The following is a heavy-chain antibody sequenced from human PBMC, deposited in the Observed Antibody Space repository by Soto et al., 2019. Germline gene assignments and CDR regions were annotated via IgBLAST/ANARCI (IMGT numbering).Heavy chain of an antibody. CDR3: ATVRGITTPSDY. J-gene: IGHJ4*02. D-gene: IGHD3-10*01. V-gene: IGHV3-23*01. CDR1: GFTFSTYA. CDR2: ISDGGRAT. Sequence: PGGSLRLSCAASGFTFSTYAMTWVRQGPGKGLEWVSSISDGGRATYYADSVKGRFTISRDNSENTLFLQMNSLRAGDTAVYYCATVRGITTPSDYWGQGTLVTVSS.